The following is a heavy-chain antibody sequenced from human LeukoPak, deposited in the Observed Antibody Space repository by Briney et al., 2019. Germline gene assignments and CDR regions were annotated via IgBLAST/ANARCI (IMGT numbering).Heavy chain of an antibody. D-gene: IGHD2-2*01. CDR3: ARLYCSSTSCALTTSYYYYMDV. CDR1: GYTFTSYG. J-gene: IGHJ6*03. V-gene: IGHV1-18*01. Sequence: ASVKVSCKASGYTFTSYGISWERQAPGQGLEWMGWISAYNGNTNYAQKLQGRVTMTTDTSTSTAYMELRSLRSDDTAVYYCARLYCSSTSCALTTSYYYYMDVWGKGTTVTVSS. CDR2: ISAYNGNT.